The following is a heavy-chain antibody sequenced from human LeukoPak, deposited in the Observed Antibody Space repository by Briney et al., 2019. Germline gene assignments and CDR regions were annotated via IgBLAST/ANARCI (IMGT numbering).Heavy chain of an antibody. CDR3: ARVRYRTYGFDY. Sequence: SETLSLTCAVYGGSFSGYYWSWIRQPPGKGLEWIGEINHSGSTNYNPSLKSRVTISVDTSKNQFSLKLSSVTAADTAVYYCARVRYRTYGFDYWGQGTLVTVSS. D-gene: IGHD4-17*01. CDR2: INHSGST. CDR1: GGSFSGYY. V-gene: IGHV4-34*01. J-gene: IGHJ4*02.